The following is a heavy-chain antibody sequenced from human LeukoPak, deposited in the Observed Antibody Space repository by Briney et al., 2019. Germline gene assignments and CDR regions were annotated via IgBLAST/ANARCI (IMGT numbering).Heavy chain of an antibody. CDR1: GFTFSSYS. CDR2: ISSSSSTI. Sequence: PGGSLRLSCAASGFTFSSYSMNWVRQAPGKGLEWVSYISSSSSTIYYADSVKGRFTISRDNAKNSLYLQMNSLRAEDTAVYYCASSGWYLGFDYWGQGTLVTVSS. D-gene: IGHD6-19*01. J-gene: IGHJ4*02. V-gene: IGHV3-48*04. CDR3: ASSGWYLGFDY.